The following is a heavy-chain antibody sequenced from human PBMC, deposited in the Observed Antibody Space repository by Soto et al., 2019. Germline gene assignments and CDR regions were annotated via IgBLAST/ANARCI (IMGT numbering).Heavy chain of an antibody. CDR3: ARDAPGVAPY. J-gene: IGHJ4*02. Sequence: QVQLQESGPGLVRPSQTLSLICTVSGGSINSGASYWNWIRQHPEKGLEWIGYINYRGSTFYNPSLKSRIIVSVDTSKNQFSLKLSSVTAADTAVYYCARDAPGVAPYWGQGTLVTVSS. V-gene: IGHV4-31*03. CDR1: GGSINSGASY. CDR2: INYRGST. D-gene: IGHD2-15*01.